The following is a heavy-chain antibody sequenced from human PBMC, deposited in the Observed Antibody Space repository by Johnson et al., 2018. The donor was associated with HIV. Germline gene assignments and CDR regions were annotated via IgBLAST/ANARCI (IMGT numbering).Heavy chain of an antibody. V-gene: IGHV3-15*05. J-gene: IGHJ3*02. CDR2: IKSETDGGTT. CDR1: GFIFSNAW. Sequence: VQLVESGGGVVKPGGSLRLSCAASGFIFSNAWMSWVRQAPGKGLEWVGRIKSETDGGTTDYAAPVKDRFTISRDNAKNSLYLQMNSLRAEDTALYYCAKDLEGFMVQGQPMGLHAFDIWGQGTMVTVSS. CDR3: AKDLEGFMVQGQPMGLHAFDI. D-gene: IGHD3-10*01.